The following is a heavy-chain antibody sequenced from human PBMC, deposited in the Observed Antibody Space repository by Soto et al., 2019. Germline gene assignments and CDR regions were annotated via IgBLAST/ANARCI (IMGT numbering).Heavy chain of an antibody. CDR1: GGSISSSNW. V-gene: IGHV4-4*02. D-gene: IGHD2-21*01. CDR2: IYHSGST. Sequence: QVQLQESGPGLVKPSGTLSLTGAVSGGSISSSNWWSWVRQPPGKGLEWFGDIYHSGSTSYNPSLKSRVTISVDKSNNQFSLKLNSVTAAGTAVYYCAKDVRWGYYWGQGTLVTVSS. J-gene: IGHJ4*02. CDR3: AKDVRWGYY.